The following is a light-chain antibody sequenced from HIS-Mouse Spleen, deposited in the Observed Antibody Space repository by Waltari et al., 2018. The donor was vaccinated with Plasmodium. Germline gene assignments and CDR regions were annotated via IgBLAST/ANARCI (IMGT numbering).Light chain of an antibody. CDR3: CSYAGSSTFVV. CDR1: SSDVGRYHL. CDR2: DGS. V-gene: IGLV2-23*03. J-gene: IGLJ2*01. Sequence: QSALTQPASVSGSPGQSITIPCTGTSSDVGRYHLVPWYQPHPGKAPKRRIYDGSKRPSGVSNRFSGSKSGNTASLTISGLQAEDEADYYCCSYAGSSTFVVFGGGTKLTVL.